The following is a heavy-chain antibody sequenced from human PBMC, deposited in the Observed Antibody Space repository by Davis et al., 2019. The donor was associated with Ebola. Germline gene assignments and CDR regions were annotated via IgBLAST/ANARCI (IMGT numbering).Heavy chain of an antibody. CDR2: IIPIFGTA. J-gene: IGHJ6*04. CDR1: GGTFSSYT. V-gene: IGHV1-69*13. CDR3: ARDLGDYGMDV. D-gene: IGHD4-17*01. Sequence: SVKVSCKASGGTFSSYTISWVRQAPGQGLEWVGGIIPIFGTANYAQKFQGRVTITADESTSTTYMEMSSLRSEDTAVYYCARDLGDYGMDVWGKGTTVTVSS.